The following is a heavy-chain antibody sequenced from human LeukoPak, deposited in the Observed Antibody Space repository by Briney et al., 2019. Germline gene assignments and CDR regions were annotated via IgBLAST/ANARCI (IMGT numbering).Heavy chain of an antibody. CDR3: ARTLAPTYYYDSSGYYYVNY. V-gene: IGHV3-11*04. CDR2: ISSSGSTI. D-gene: IGHD3-22*01. CDR1: GFTFSAYY. Sequence: PGGSLRLSCAASGFTFSAYYMSWIRQAPGKGLEWVSYISSSGSTIYYADSVKGRFTISRDNAKNSLYPQMNSLRAEDTAVYYCARTLAPTYYYDSSGYYYVNYWGQGTLVTASS. J-gene: IGHJ4*02.